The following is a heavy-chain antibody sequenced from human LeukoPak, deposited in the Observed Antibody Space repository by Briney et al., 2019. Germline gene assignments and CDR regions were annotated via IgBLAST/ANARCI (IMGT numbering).Heavy chain of an antibody. Sequence: GGSLRLSCAASGFTFSSYAMSWVRQAPGKGLEWVSAISGSGGSTYYADSVKGRFTISRDNAKNSLYLQMNSLRAEDTAVYYCAREGVTTVGAFDIWGQGTMVTVSS. CDR1: GFTFSSYA. J-gene: IGHJ3*02. V-gene: IGHV3-23*01. D-gene: IGHD4-23*01. CDR3: AREGVTTVGAFDI. CDR2: ISGSGGST.